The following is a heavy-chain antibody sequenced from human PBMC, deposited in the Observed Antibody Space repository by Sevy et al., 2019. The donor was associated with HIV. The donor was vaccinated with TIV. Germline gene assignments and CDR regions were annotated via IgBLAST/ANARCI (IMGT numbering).Heavy chain of an antibody. CDR1: GGTFSSYA. V-gene: IGHV1-69*06. Sequence: ASVKVSCKASGGTFSSYAISWVRQAPGQGLEWMGGIIPIFGTANYAQKFQDRVTITADKSTSTAYMELSSLRSEDTAVYYCARGTLWFGELYAGGLDYWGQGTLVTVSS. D-gene: IGHD3-10*01. CDR3: ARGTLWFGELYAGGLDY. CDR2: IIPIFGTA. J-gene: IGHJ4*02.